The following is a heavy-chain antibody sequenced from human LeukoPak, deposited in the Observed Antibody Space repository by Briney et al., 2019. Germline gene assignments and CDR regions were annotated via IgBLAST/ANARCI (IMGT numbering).Heavy chain of an antibody. CDR3: AKDMRGYSGYGFDM. J-gene: IGHJ3*02. CDR2: IKQDGSEK. CDR1: GFTFSNYW. D-gene: IGHD5-12*01. V-gene: IGHV3-7*05. Sequence: PGGSLRLSCSASGFTFSNYWMTWVRQAPGKGLEWVANIKQDGSEKYSVDSVKGRFTISRDNSKNTLSLQMNSLRVEDTAVYYCAKDMRGYSGYGFDMWGQGTMVTVSS.